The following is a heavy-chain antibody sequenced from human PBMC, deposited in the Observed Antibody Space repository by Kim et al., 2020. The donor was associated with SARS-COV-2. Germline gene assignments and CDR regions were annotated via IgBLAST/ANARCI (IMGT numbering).Heavy chain of an antibody. D-gene: IGHD3-22*01. CDR2: ISSSGSTI. CDR3: ARDPPQAPYDSSGYLRGGS. J-gene: IGHJ5*02. V-gene: IGHV3-11*01. Sequence: GSLRLSCAASGFTFSDYYMSWIRQAPGKGLEWVSYISSSGSTIYYADSVKGRFTISRDNAKNSLYLQMNSLRAEDTAVYYCARDPPQAPYDSSGYLRGGSWGQGTLVTVSS. CDR1: GFTFSDYY.